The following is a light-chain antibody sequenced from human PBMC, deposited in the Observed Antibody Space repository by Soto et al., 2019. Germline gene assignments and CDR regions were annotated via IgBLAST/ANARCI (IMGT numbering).Light chain of an antibody. CDR1: QSVRSN. J-gene: IGKJ1*01. V-gene: IGKV3-15*01. Sequence: EIVRGQPPAIQCVAPRRGGTECSSRNQSVRSNLAWYQQRPGQAPRLLIYGASTRAAGVPARFSGSGYGTEFTLTISSLQSEDFAVYYCQQYNNWPPRTFGQGTKVDIK. CDR2: GAS. CDR3: QQYNNWPPRT.